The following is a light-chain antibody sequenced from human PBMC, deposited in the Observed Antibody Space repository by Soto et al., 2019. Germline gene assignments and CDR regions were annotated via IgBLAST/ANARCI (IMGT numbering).Light chain of an antibody. CDR3: SSYTSINTED. CDR2: DVS. V-gene: IGLV2-14*03. Sequence: QSVLTQPASVSGSPGQSITISCTGTSSDVGAYNYVSWYQHHPGKAPKLIIYDVSDRPSGVSNRFSASKSGNTASLAISGLQAEDEADYYCSSYTSINTEDFGTGTKAT. J-gene: IGLJ1*01. CDR1: SSDVGAYNY.